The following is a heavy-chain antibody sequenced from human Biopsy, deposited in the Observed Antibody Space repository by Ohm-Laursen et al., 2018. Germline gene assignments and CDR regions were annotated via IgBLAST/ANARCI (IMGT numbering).Heavy chain of an antibody. Sequence: SDTLSLTCSVSGDSFSSVNYSWGWIRQPPGKGLQWIGYVYYTRSTDYNPSLQSRVTISVDTSKNHFSLRLRSVTPADTAIYYCARDRGYYSDRTVPGYFDLWGRGTLVTVSS. CDR3: ARDRGYYSDRTVPGYFDL. CDR2: VYYTRST. J-gene: IGHJ2*01. D-gene: IGHD3-22*01. CDR1: GDSFSSVNYS. V-gene: IGHV4-61*03.